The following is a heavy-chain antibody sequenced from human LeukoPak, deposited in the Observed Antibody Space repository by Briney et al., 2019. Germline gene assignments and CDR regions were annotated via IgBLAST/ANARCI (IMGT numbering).Heavy chain of an antibody. CDR1: GYTFTGYY. J-gene: IGHJ4*02. V-gene: IGHV1-2*02. CDR2: INPNSGGT. CDR3: AREVYYSSSWYWSPFDY. Sequence: ASVKVSCKASGYTFTGYYMHWVRQAPGQGLEWMGWINPNSGGTNYAQKFQGRVTMTRDTSISTAYMELRSLRSDDTAVYYCAREVYYSSSWYWSPFDYWGQGTLVTVSS. D-gene: IGHD6-13*01.